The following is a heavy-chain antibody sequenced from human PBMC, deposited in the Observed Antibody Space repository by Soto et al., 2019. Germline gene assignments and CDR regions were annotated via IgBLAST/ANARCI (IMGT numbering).Heavy chain of an antibody. D-gene: IGHD3-10*01. V-gene: IGHV1-3*01. J-gene: IGHJ3*02. CDR3: ARGPLWFGDFGAFDI. Sequence: ASVKVSCTASGYTFTSYAMHWVRQAPGQRLEWMGWINAGNGNTKYSQKFQGRVTITRDTSASTAYMELSSLRSEDTAVYYCARGPLWFGDFGAFDIWGQGTMVTVSS. CDR1: GYTFTSYA. CDR2: INAGNGNT.